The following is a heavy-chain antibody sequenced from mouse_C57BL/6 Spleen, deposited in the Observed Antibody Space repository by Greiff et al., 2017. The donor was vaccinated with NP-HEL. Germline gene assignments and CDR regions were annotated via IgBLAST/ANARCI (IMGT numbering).Heavy chain of an antibody. CDR3: ARSYSNYVGTFAY. D-gene: IGHD2-5*01. CDR1: GYSITSGYY. J-gene: IGHJ3*01. V-gene: IGHV3-6*01. Sequence: EVKLQESGPGLVKPSQSLSLTCSVTGYSITSGYYWNWIRQFPGNKLEWMGYISYDGSNNYNPSLKNRISITRDTSKNQFFLKLNSVTTEDTATYYCARSYSNYVGTFAYWGQGTLVTVSA. CDR2: ISYDGSN.